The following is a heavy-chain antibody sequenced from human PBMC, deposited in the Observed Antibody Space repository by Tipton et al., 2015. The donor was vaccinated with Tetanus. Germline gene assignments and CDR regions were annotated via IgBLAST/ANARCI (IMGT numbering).Heavy chain of an antibody. J-gene: IGHJ6*02. Sequence: GLVKPSETLSLTCTVSGGSLNTFYWNWIRQPAGKGLEWIGRVYSSGSTNYNPPLKSRVTMSIDAPKNQFSLELTSVTAADTAVYYCARDFRERSGTYYSYYYTMDVWGQGTTVTVSS. D-gene: IGHD1-26*01. V-gene: IGHV4-4*07. CDR3: ARDFRERSGTYYSYYYTMDV. CDR2: VYSSGST. CDR1: GGSLNTFY.